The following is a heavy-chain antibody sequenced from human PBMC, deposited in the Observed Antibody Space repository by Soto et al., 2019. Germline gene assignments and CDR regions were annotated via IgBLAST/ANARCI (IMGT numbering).Heavy chain of an antibody. J-gene: IGHJ4*02. Sequence: PGGSLRLSCAASGFTFSSYGMHWVRQAPGKGLEWVAVIWYDGSNKYYADSVKGRFTISRDNSKNTLYLQMNSLRAEDTAVYYCARALLYYDSSGYYGYWGQGTLVTVSS. CDR1: GFTFSSYG. V-gene: IGHV3-33*01. CDR3: ARALLYYDSSGYYGY. D-gene: IGHD3-22*01. CDR2: IWYDGSNK.